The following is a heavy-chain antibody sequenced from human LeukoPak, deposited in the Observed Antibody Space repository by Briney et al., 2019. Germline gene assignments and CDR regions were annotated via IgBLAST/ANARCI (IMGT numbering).Heavy chain of an antibody. CDR1: GYSFTSYW. V-gene: IGHV5-51*01. CDR3: ARTPMTGYYYYMDV. CDR2: IYPGDSDT. J-gene: IGHJ6*03. Sequence: GESLQISFQGSGYSFTSYWIGWVRPMPGKGLEWMGIIYPGDSDTRYSPSFQGQVTISADKSISTAYLQWSSLKASDTAMYYCARTPMTGYYYYMDVWGKGTTVTVSS.